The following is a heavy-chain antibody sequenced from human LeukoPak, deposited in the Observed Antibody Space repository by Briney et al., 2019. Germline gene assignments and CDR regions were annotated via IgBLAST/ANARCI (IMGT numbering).Heavy chain of an antibody. J-gene: IGHJ6*02. Sequence: SETLSLTCTVSGDSIGSYFWSWIRQSSGKGLEWIGHIYHSGSTNYNPSLKSRVTISVDTSKNQFSLKLTSVTSADTAVYYCARDGPAYTSRWYDYYYGLDVWGPGTTVTVSS. V-gene: IGHV4-59*01. D-gene: IGHD2-2*01. CDR3: ARDGPAYTSRWYDYYYGLDV. CDR2: IYHSGST. CDR1: GDSIGSYF.